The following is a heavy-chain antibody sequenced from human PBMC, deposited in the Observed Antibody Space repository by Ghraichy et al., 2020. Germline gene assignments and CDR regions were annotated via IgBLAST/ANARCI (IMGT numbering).Heavy chain of an antibody. J-gene: IGHJ2*01. V-gene: IGHV4-39*01. D-gene: IGHD4-23*01. CDR3: AGSFAVITYFAL. CDR2: MHHSGST. CDR1: GGSISSSNYY. Sequence: SQTLSLTCTVSGGSISSSNYYWGWIRQAPGKGLEWIGSMHHSGSTYYSPSLGSRVTMSADRSTNQFSLKLSPVTAADTAVYYCAGSFAVITYFALWGRGTLVTVSS.